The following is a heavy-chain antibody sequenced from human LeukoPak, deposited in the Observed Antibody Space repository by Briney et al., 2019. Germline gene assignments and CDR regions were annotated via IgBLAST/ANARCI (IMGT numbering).Heavy chain of an antibody. D-gene: IGHD3-10*01. CDR2: ISGSGGST. CDR1: GFTFSSYA. CDR3: AKVGTMVRGSTANFDY. V-gene: IGHV3-23*01. Sequence: GSLRLSCAASGFTFSSYAMSWVRQAPGKGLEWVSAISGSGGSTYYADSVKGRFTISRDNSKNTLYLQMNSLRAEDTAVYYCAKVGTMVRGSTANFDYWGQGTLVTVSS. J-gene: IGHJ4*02.